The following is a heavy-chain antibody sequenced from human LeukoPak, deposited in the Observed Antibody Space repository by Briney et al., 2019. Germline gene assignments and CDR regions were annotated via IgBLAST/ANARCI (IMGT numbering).Heavy chain of an antibody. CDR3: AKRYSSGWYGSWNYYYGMDV. D-gene: IGHD6-19*01. J-gene: IGHJ6*02. V-gene: IGHV1-8*01. CDR2: MNPNSGNT. Sequence: GASVKVSCKASGYTFTSYDINWVRQATGQGLEWMGWMNPNSGNTGYAQKFQGRVTMTRNTSISTAYMELSSLRSEDTAVYYCAKRYSSGWYGSWNYYYGMDVWGQGTTVTVSS. CDR1: GYTFTSYD.